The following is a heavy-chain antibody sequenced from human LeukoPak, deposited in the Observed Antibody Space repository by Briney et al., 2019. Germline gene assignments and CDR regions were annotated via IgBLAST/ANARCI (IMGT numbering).Heavy chain of an antibody. Sequence: ASVKVSYKVSGYTLTELSMHWVRQAPGKGLEWMGGFDPEDGETIYAQKFQGRVTMTEDTSTDTAYMELSSLRSEDTAVYYCATKSVATFNSYYYYGMDVWGQGTTVTVSS. CDR1: GYTLTELS. CDR3: ATKSVATFNSYYYYGMDV. D-gene: IGHD5-12*01. CDR2: FDPEDGET. J-gene: IGHJ6*02. V-gene: IGHV1-24*01.